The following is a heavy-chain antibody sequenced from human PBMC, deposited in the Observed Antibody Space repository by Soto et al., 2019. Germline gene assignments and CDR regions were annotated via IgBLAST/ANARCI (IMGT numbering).Heavy chain of an antibody. CDR2: MSGSSSTT. D-gene: IGHD1-7*01. J-gene: IGHJ4*02. CDR3: AKNQERELPRVIDF. V-gene: IGHV3-23*01. Sequence: PGGSLRLSCATSGLTFSNYGMSWVRQAPGGGLEWVSSMSGSSSTTYYADSVRGRFTISRDRSKNTLYLQMSSLRAEDTALYYCAKNQERELPRVIDFWGQGTLVTVSS. CDR1: GLTFSNYG.